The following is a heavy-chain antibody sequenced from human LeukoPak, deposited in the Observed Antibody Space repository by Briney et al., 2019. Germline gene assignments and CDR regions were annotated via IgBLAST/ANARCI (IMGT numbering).Heavy chain of an antibody. Sequence: GGSLRLSCAASGFTFSSYAMSWVRQAPRKGLEWVSAISGSGGSTYYADSVKGRFTISRDNSKNTLYLQMNSLRAEDTAVYYRAKDLAAAGLRYFHYWGQGTLVTVSS. V-gene: IGHV3-23*01. J-gene: IGHJ4*03. CDR2: ISGSGGST. D-gene: IGHD6-13*01. CDR1: GFTFSSYA. CDR3: AKDLAAAGLRYFHY.